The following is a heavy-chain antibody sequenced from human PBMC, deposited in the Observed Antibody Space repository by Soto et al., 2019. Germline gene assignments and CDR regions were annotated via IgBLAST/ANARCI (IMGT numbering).Heavy chain of an antibody. V-gene: IGHV4-30-4*01. J-gene: IGHJ5*02. CDR2: ISYSGTT. Sequence: QVQLQESGPGLVKPSQTLSLTCTVSGDSISSNNNYWSWIRQPPGEGLEWIGFISYSGTTSYSPSLTSRVAISLDTSKNQFSLSLSPVTAADTAVYYCARGRGYSYGLDPWGQGTLVTVSS. CDR3: ARGRGYSYGLDP. D-gene: IGHD5-18*01. CDR1: GDSISSNNNY.